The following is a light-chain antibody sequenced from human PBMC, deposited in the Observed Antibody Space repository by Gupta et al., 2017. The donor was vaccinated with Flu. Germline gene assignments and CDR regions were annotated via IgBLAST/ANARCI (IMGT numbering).Light chain of an antibody. J-gene: IGKJ2*01. CDR3: RQALPTPEVT. V-gene: IGKV2-28*01. Sequence: DIVMTQSPLSLPVTPGEPASMSCRSSQSLLHKNGFNYLDWYLQKPGQSPQLLIYMGSHRASGVPDRFSGSGSGTDFTLKISRGEAEDVGVYYCRQALPTPEVTFGQGTTLEIK. CDR1: QSLLHKNGFNY. CDR2: MGS.